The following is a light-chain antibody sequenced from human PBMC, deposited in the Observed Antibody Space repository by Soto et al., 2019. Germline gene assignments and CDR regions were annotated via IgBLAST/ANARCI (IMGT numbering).Light chain of an antibody. CDR1: SSDVGGYNY. CDR2: DVS. J-gene: IGLJ1*01. CDR3: SSYTSSSTPYV. V-gene: IGLV2-14*01. Sequence: QSELPQPGSVSGAPGQAFTISCTGTSSDVGGYNYVSWYQQHPGKAPKLMIYDVSNRPSGVSNRFSGSKSGNTASLTISGLQAEDEADYYCSSYTSSSTPYVFGTGTKVTVL.